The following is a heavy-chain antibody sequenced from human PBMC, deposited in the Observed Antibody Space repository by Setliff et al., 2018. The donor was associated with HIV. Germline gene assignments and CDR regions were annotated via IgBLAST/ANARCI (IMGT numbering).Heavy chain of an antibody. CDR1: GYSISSGYY. D-gene: IGHD6-13*01. CDR2: IHTSGST. CDR3: ARVSSSYYFLGAFDS. Sequence: PSETLSLTCAVSGYSISSGYYWTWIRQPAGKGLEWIGHIHTSGSTNYNPSLKSRVTISIDTSKNQFSLKRRSATATDTALYYCARVSSSYYFLGAFDSWGQGTLVTVSS. J-gene: IGHJ4*02. V-gene: IGHV4-61*09.